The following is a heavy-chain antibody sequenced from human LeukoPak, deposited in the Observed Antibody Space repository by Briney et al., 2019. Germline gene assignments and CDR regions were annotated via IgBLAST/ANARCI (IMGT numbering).Heavy chain of an antibody. CDR3: ARPSSGNYARSES. CDR2: ISRDSTYK. Sequence: GGSLRLSCAASGFTFSTFNMNWVRQAPGKGLEWVSFISRDSTYKYYADSVKGRFTISRDDANNTLYLQMNSLRAEDTPVYYCARPSSGNYARSESWGQGTLVTVSS. CDR1: GFTFSTFN. J-gene: IGHJ5*02. D-gene: IGHD1-26*01. V-gene: IGHV3-21*05.